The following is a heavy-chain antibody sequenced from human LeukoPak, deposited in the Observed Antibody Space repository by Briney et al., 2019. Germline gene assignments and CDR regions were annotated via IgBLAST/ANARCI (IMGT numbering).Heavy chain of an antibody. V-gene: IGHV4-59*01. J-gene: IGHJ4*02. Sequence: MTSETLSLTCTVSGGSISSYYWSWIRQPPGKGLEWIGYIYYSGSTNYNPSLKSRVTISVDTSKNQFSLKLSSVTAADTAVYYCARERAVAGVFDYWGQGTLVTVSS. CDR1: GGSISSYY. CDR2: IYYSGST. CDR3: ARERAVAGVFDY. D-gene: IGHD6-19*01.